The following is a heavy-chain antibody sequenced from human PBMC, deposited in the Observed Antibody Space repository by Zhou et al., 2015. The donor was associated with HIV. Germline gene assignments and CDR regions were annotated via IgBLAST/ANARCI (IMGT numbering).Heavy chain of an antibody. Sequence: EVQVVESGGGLVQPGGSLRLSCAASGFSFSDHYMDWVRQTPEKGLEWVGRTRNKANSYTTEYAASVKGRFTISRDNSKNTLYLQMNSLRAEDTAVYYCARGRQLLQGGYFDYWGQGTLVTVSS. CDR1: GFSFSDHY. V-gene: IGHV3-72*01. CDR2: TRNKANSYTT. CDR3: ARGRQLLQGGYFDY. D-gene: IGHD1-26*01. J-gene: IGHJ4*02.